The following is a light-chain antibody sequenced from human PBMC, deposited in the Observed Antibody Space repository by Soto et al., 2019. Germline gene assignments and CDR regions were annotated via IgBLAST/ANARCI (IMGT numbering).Light chain of an antibody. CDR2: EVS. Sequence: SLTQPASVSGSPGQSITISCAGTSSDLGAYKYVSWYQQHPDKAPKLILYEVSRRPSGVSNRFSGSKSGNTASLTISGLLAEDEADYSCSSYTNTSTLVFGTGTKVTVL. V-gene: IGLV2-14*03. CDR1: SSDLGAYKY. CDR3: SSYTNTSTLV. J-gene: IGLJ1*01.